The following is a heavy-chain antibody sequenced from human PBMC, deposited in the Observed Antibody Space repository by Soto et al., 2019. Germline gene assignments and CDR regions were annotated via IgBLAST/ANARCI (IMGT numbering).Heavy chain of an antibody. V-gene: IGHV6-1*01. CDR3: ARGTDYYDSSGYYYLGPMDV. CDR2: TYYRSKWYN. Sequence: PSQTLSLTCAISGDSVSSNSAAWNWIRQSPSRGLEWLGRTYYRSKWYNDYAVSVKSRITINPDTSKNQFSLQLNSVTPEDTAVYYCARGTDYYDSSGYYYLGPMDVWGQGTTVTVSS. D-gene: IGHD3-22*01. J-gene: IGHJ6*02. CDR1: GDSVSSNSAA.